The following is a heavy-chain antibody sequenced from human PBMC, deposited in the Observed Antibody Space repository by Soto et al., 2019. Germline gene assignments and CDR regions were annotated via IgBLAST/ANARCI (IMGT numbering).Heavy chain of an antibody. Sequence: GGSLRLSCAASGCTFSSYGMHWVRQAPGKGLQWVAVIWYDGSNKYYADSVKGRFTISRDNSKNTLYLQMNSLRAEDTAVYYCARDQGRGYNYGFDYWGQGTLVTVSS. CDR2: IWYDGSNK. V-gene: IGHV3-33*01. CDR3: ARDQGRGYNYGFDY. CDR1: GCTFSSYG. D-gene: IGHD5-18*01. J-gene: IGHJ4*02.